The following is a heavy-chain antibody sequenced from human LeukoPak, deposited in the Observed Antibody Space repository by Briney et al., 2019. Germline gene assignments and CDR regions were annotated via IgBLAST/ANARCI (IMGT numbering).Heavy chain of an antibody. Sequence: ASVKVSCKASGYTFTGYYMHWVRQAPGQGREWMGWINPNSGGTNYAQKFQGRVTMTRDTSISTAYMELSRLRSDDTAVYYCARGDYGDSSFDYWGQGTLVTVSS. D-gene: IGHD4-17*01. J-gene: IGHJ4*02. CDR2: INPNSGGT. CDR1: GYTFTGYY. CDR3: ARGDYGDSSFDY. V-gene: IGHV1-2*02.